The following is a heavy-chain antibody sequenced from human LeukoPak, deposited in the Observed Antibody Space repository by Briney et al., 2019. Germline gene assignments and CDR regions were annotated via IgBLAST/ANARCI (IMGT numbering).Heavy chain of an antibody. D-gene: IGHD3-9*01. V-gene: IGHV4-31*03. CDR2: IYYSGST. CDR3: ASADYDMAFDI. CDR1: GGSISSGGYY. J-gene: IGHJ3*02. Sequence: SETLSLTCTVSGGSISSGGYYWSWIRQHPGKGLEWIGYIYYSGSTDYNPSLKSRFTMSVDTSKNQFSLKLSSVTAADAAVYYCASADYDMAFDIWGQGTMVTVSS.